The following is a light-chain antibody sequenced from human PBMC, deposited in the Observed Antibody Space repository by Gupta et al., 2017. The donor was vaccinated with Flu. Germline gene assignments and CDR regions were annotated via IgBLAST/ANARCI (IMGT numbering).Light chain of an antibody. CDR3: NSRDSSGNHLGV. Sequence: SSELTQDPAVSVALGQTVRITCQGDSLRSYYASWYQQKPGQAPVLVIYGKNNRPSGIPDRFSGSSSGNTASLTITGAQAEDEADYYCNSRDSSGNHLGVSGGGTKLTVL. CDR1: SLRSYY. J-gene: IGLJ3*02. V-gene: IGLV3-19*01. CDR2: GKN.